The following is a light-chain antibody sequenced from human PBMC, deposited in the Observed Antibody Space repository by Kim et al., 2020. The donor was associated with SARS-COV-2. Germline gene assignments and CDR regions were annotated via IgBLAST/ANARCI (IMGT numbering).Light chain of an antibody. CDR3: QQFKSYPLT. J-gene: IGKJ4*01. V-gene: IGKV1-9*01. Sequence: DIQLTQSPSFLSASVGDRVTITCRASQGINSYVAWYQQKPGKAPKLLIYAAFTLQSGVPSRFSGSGSGADFTLTIDSLQPDDFATYYCQQFKSYPLTFGGGTKVDIK. CDR2: AAF. CDR1: QGINSY.